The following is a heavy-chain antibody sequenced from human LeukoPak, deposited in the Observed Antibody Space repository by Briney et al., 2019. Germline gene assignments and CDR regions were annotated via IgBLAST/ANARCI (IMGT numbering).Heavy chain of an antibody. J-gene: IGHJ6*02. CDR3: ARGPPGDFWTYDYYYYDMDV. V-gene: IGHV3-33*01. D-gene: IGHD3/OR15-3a*01. CDR2: IWYDGSDK. Sequence: GTSLRLSCAASGFPFRNYAMHWVRQDPGKGLEWVAVIWYDGSDKYYGESLKGRFTISRDNSKNTLYLQMNSLRAEDSAVYYCARGPPGDFWTYDYYYYDMDVWGQGTTVTVSS. CDR1: GFPFRNYA.